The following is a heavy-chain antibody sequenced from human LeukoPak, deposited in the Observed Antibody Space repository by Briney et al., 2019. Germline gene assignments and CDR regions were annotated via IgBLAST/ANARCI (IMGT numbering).Heavy chain of an antibody. D-gene: IGHD3-16*02. V-gene: IGHV1-2*06. CDR3: ARGMGYDYVWGSYRYELFDP. CDR2: ISPNSGGT. J-gene: IGHJ5*02. Sequence: ASVKVSCKASGYSFTGYYMHWVRQAPGQGLEWVGRISPNSGGTKYAQKFQGRVTLTRDTSISTAYMELSSLRSEDTAVYYCARGMGYDYVWGSYRYELFDPWGQGTLVTVSS. CDR1: GYSFTGYY.